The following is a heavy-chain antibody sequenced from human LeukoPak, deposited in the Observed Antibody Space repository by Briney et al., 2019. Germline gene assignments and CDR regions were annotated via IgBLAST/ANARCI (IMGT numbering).Heavy chain of an antibody. CDR3: ARRYCGGGVCSPVEY. CDR1: GFTFSSYY. V-gene: IGHV3-53*01. J-gene: IGHJ4*03. Sequence: GGSLRLSCAASGFTFSSYYMNWVRPAPGKGLEWVSVIYSGGSTYYADSVKGRFTISRLNSKNTLYLQMNSLRAEDTAVYYCARRYCGGGVCSPVEYPGHGDPFTVSS. D-gene: IGHD2-21*01. CDR2: IYSGGST.